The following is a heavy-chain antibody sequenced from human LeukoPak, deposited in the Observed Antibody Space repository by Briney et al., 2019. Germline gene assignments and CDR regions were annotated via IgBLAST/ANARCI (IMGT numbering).Heavy chain of an antibody. CDR3: AKARATYLYDTSGYSALDY. V-gene: IGHV3-33*06. Sequence: GGSLRLFCAASRFTFSSFVMHWVRQAPGKGLEWVALIWYDGDNKYYSDSVEGRFTISRDNSKNTLYLHMNSLRAEDTAVYYCAKARATYLYDTSGYSALDYWGQGTQVTVSS. CDR2: IWYDGDNK. D-gene: IGHD3-22*01. CDR1: RFTFSSFV. J-gene: IGHJ4*02.